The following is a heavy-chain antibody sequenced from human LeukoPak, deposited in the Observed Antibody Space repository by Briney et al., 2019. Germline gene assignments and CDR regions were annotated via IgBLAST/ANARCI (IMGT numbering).Heavy chain of an antibody. Sequence: GASVKVSCKASGYTFTSYDINWVRQAPGQRLEWMGWLNAGNGLTKYSQKFQGTVTITRDTSASTAYMELSSLRSEDTAVYYCATSRNSARGIDYWGQGTLVTVSS. D-gene: IGHD2-15*01. CDR2: LNAGNGLT. CDR3: ATSRNSARGIDY. V-gene: IGHV1-3*01. CDR1: GYTFTSYD. J-gene: IGHJ4*02.